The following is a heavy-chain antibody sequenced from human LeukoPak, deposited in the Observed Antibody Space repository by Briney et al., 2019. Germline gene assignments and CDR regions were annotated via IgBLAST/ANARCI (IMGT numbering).Heavy chain of an antibody. J-gene: IGHJ4*02. D-gene: IGHD2-15*01. CDR2: INWNGGST. CDR1: GFTFDDYG. Sequence: GGSLRLSCAASGFTFDDYGMSWVRHAPGKGLEWVSGINWNGGSTGYADSVKGRFTISRDNAKNSLYLQMNSLRAEDTALYYCARVHRYCSGGSCYLYFDYWGQGTLVTVSS. CDR3: ARVHRYCSGGSCYLYFDY. V-gene: IGHV3-20*04.